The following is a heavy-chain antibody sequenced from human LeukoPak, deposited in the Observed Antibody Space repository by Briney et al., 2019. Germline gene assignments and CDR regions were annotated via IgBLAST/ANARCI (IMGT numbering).Heavy chain of an antibody. Sequence: GASLKISCKGSGSIFTTYWIGWVREMPGKGLEWMGIIYPGDSDTRYSPSFQGHVTISADSSSSTAYLQWSSLKTSDTAIYYCASRKKGMATAGFDYWGQGTLVTVSS. CDR1: GSIFTTYW. CDR2: IYPGDSDT. V-gene: IGHV5-51*01. D-gene: IGHD5-24*01. J-gene: IGHJ4*02. CDR3: ASRKKGMATAGFDY.